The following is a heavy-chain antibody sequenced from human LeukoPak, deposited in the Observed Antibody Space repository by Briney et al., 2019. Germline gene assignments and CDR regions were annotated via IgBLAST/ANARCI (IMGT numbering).Heavy chain of an antibody. J-gene: IGHJ4*02. CDR1: GFTFSSYW. V-gene: IGHV3-74*01. Sequence: GGSLRLFCAASGFTFSSYWMHWVRQAPGKGLVWVSRINSDGSSTSTSYADSVKGRFTVSRDNAKDSLYLQMNSLRAEDTAVYYCARAFTTLTYEGYWGQGTLVTVSS. D-gene: IGHD3-3*01. CDR2: INSDGSSTST. CDR3: ARAFTTLTYEGY.